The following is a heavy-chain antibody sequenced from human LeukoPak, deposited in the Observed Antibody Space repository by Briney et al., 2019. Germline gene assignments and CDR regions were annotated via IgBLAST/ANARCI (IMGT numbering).Heavy chain of an antibody. CDR3: ARGGLWFGELLQFDY. CDR2: IDHSGST. V-gene: IGHV4-4*02. D-gene: IGHD3-10*01. CDR1: GGSISSNW. J-gene: IGHJ4*02. Sequence: SGTLSLTCAVSGGSISSNWWSWVRQPPGKGLEWIGEIDHSGSTNYNPSLKSRVTISVDTSKNQFSLKLSSVTAADTAVYYCARGGLWFGELLQFDYWGQGTLVTVSS.